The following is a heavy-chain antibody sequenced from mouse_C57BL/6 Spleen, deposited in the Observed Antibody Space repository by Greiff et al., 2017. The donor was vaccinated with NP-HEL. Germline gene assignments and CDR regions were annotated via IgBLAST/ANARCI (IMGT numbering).Heavy chain of an antibody. CDR2: INPSSGYT. CDR3: AKREEALAY. J-gene: IGHJ3*01. Sequence: QVQLKESGAELVRPGASVKMSCKASGYTFTSYTMHWVKQRPGQGLEWIGYINPSSGYTKYNQKFKDKATLTADKSSSTAYMQLSSLTSEDSAVYYCAKREEALAYWGQGTLVTVSA. CDR1: GYTFTSYT. V-gene: IGHV1-4*01.